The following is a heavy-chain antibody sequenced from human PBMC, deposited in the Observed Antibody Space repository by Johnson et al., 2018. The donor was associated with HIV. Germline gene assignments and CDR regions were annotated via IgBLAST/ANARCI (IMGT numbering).Heavy chain of an antibody. CDR3: ASSIPPYSSSSVAFDI. J-gene: IGHJ3*02. V-gene: IGHV3-11*04. D-gene: IGHD6-6*01. Sequence: QVQLVESGGGLVKPGGSLRLSCAASGFTFSDYYISWIRQAPGKGLEWVSYISSSGSTIYYADSVKGRFTISRDNAKNSLYLQMNSLRAEDTAVYYCASSIPPYSSSSVAFDIWGQGTMVTVSS. CDR2: ISSSGSTI. CDR1: GFTFSDYY.